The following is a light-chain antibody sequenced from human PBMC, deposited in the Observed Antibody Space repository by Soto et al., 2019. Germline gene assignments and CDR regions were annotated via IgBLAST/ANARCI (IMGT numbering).Light chain of an antibody. J-gene: IGKJ4*01. CDR1: QSITNY. CDR2: AAS. CDR3: QQSYSTPLT. V-gene: IGKV1-39*01. Sequence: DIPMTQSPSSLSASVGDRVTITCRTSQSITNYLSWYQQKPGQAPKLLIYAASTLQSGVPSRFSGSGSGTDFTLTISSLQPEDFATYYCQQSYSTPLTFGGGTKVEIK.